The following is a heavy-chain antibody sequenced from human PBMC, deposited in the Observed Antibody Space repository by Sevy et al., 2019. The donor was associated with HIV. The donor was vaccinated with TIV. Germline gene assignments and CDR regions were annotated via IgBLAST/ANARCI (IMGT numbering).Heavy chain of an antibody. CDR3: ARAADLWFGELHLHFDY. V-gene: IGHV3-21*04. D-gene: IGHD3-10*01. Sequence: GGSLRLSCAASGFTFSSYSMNWVRQAPGKGLEWVSSISSSSSYIYYADSVKGRFTISRDNAKNSLYLQMNSLRAEDTAVYYCARAADLWFGELHLHFDYWGQGTLVTVSS. J-gene: IGHJ4*02. CDR1: GFTFSSYS. CDR2: ISSSSSYI.